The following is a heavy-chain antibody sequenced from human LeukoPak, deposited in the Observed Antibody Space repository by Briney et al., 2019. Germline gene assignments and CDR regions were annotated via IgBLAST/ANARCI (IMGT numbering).Heavy chain of an antibody. V-gene: IGHV4-34*01. CDR3: ARGPGGDYGGKGSYYYYYGMDV. D-gene: IGHD4-23*01. Sequence: SETLSLTCAVYGGSFSGYYWSWIRQPPGKGLEWIGEINHIGSTNYNPSLKSRVTISVDTSKNQFSLKLSSVTAADTAVYYCARGPGGDYGGKGSYYYYYGMDVWGQGTTVTVSS. CDR2: INHIGST. J-gene: IGHJ6*02. CDR1: GGSFSGYY.